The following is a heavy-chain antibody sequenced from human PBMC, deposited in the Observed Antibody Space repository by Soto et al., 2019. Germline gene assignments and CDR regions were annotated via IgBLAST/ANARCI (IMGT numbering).Heavy chain of an antibody. V-gene: IGHV1-69*13. CDR2: IIPIFGTA. J-gene: IGHJ4*02. CDR1: GGTFSSYA. Sequence: ASVKVSCKASGGTFSSYAISWVRQAPGQGLEWTGGIIPIFGTANYAQKFQGRVTITADESTSTAYMELSSLRSEDTAVYYCAREGPTYDILTGYPSFDYWGQGTLVTVSS. D-gene: IGHD3-9*01. CDR3: AREGPTYDILTGYPSFDY.